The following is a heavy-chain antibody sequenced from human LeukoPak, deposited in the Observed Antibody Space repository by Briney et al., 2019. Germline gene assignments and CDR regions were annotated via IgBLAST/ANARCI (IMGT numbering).Heavy chain of an antibody. D-gene: IGHD3-10*01. CDR2: ITITGSYI. V-gene: IGHV3-21*01. CDR3: ARDRITMVWGVRSDYYMDV. CDR1: GFTFSSYS. J-gene: IGHJ6*03. Sequence: GGSLRLSCAASGFTFSSYSMNWVRQAPGKGLEWVASITITGSYIYYADSVQGRFTISRDNAKNSLYLQMNSLRAADTAVYYCARDRITMVWGVRSDYYMDVWGKGTTVTVSS.